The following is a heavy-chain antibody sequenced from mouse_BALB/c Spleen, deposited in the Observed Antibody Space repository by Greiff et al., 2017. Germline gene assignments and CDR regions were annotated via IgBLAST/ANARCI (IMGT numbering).Heavy chain of an antibody. V-gene: IGHV14-3*02. D-gene: IGHD2-4*01. Sequence: VQLKESGAELVKPGASVKLSCTASGFNIKDSYMHWVKQRPEQGLEWIGRIDPANGNTKYDPKFQGKATIPADTSSNTAYLQLSSLTSEDTAVYYCARSGDYDEMDYFDYWGQGTTLTVSS. J-gene: IGHJ2*01. CDR2: IDPANGNT. CDR1: GFNIKDSY. CDR3: ARSGDYDEMDYFDY.